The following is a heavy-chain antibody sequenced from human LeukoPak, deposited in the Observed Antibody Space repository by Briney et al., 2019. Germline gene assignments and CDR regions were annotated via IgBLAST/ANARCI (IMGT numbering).Heavy chain of an antibody. J-gene: IGHJ4*02. CDR2: IRSSSNII. CDR3: AKRASGSGTSLYYFDY. V-gene: IGHV3-48*01. Sequence: GGSLRLSCAASGFTFSSYDIHWVRQVPGKGLEWVSYIRSSSNIIHYADSVKGRFTISRDNSKNTLYLQVNSLRAEDTAVYYCAKRASGSGTSLYYFDYWGQGTLVTVSS. D-gene: IGHD3-10*01. CDR1: GFTFSSYD.